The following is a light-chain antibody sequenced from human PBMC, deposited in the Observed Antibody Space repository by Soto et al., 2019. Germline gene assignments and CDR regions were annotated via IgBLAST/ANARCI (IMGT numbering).Light chain of an antibody. CDR1: SSNIGSNP. V-gene: IGLV1-44*01. Sequence: QSVLTQPPSASATPGQRVTISCSGSSSNIGSNPVSWFQQLPGTAPKLLIYSDNQRPSGVPDRFSGSKSGTSASLAISGLQSEHEADYYCAAWDGSLNGYVFGTGTKLTVL. CDR3: AAWDGSLNGYV. J-gene: IGLJ1*01. CDR2: SDN.